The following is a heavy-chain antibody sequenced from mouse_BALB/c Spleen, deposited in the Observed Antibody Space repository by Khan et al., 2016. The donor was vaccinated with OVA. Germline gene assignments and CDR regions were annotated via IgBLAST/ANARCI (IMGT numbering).Heavy chain of an antibody. Sequence: QVQLKQSGAELVRPGASVKLSCKTSGYIFTSYWIHWVKQRSGQGLEWIGRIYPGTDNSDYNEKFKDKATLTADKSSSTAYMQLSSLKSEDSDVYFWAREEALYHFDHWGQGTTLTVYS. D-gene: IGHD3-2*02. CDR3: AREEALYHFDH. CDR2: IYPGTDNS. CDR1: GYIFTSYW. J-gene: IGHJ2*01. V-gene: IGHV1S132*01.